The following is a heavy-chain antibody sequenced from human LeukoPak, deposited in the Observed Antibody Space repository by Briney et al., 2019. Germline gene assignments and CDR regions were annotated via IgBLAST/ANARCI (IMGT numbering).Heavy chain of an antibody. D-gene: IGHD4-17*01. Sequence: SETLSLTCAVYGGSFSGYYWSWIRQPPGKGLEWIGEINHSGSTNYNPSLKSRVTISVDTSKNQFSLKLSSVTAADTAVYYCARDYGDYAGYWGQGTLVTVSS. CDR1: GGSFSGYY. CDR3: ARDYGDYAGY. CDR2: INHSGST. J-gene: IGHJ4*02. V-gene: IGHV4-34*01.